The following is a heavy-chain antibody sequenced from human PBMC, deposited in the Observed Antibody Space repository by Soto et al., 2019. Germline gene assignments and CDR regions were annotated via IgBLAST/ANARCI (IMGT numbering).Heavy chain of an antibody. CDR2: MYITGTT. D-gene: IGHD6-13*01. CDR3: ARVIATPAGHYFDP. Sequence: SETLSLTCTVSGGSINTYYWSWIRQPAGKGLEWIGRMYITGTTNYNPSLKSRVTMSLDTSKNQFSLKLSSVTAADTAVYYCARVIATPAGHYFDPWGQGILVTVS. V-gene: IGHV4-4*07. J-gene: IGHJ5*02. CDR1: GGSINTYY.